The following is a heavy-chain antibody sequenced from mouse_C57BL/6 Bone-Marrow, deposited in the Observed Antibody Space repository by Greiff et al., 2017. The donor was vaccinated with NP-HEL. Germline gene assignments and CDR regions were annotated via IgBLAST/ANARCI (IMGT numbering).Heavy chain of an antibody. Sequence: DVHLVESGGGLVQPGGSLKLSCAASGFTFSDYYMYWVRQTPEKRLEWVAYISNGGGSTYYPDTVKGRFPISRDNAKNPLYLQMSRLKSEDTAMYYCARQGSYWYFDVWGTGTTVTVSS. D-gene: IGHD1-1*01. CDR1: GFTFSDYY. CDR2: ISNGGGST. CDR3: ARQGSYWYFDV. V-gene: IGHV5-12*01. J-gene: IGHJ1*03.